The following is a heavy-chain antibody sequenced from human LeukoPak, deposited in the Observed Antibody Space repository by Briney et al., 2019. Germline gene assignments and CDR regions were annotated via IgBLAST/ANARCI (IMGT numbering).Heavy chain of an antibody. CDR1: GGSFSGYY. V-gene: IGHV4-34*01. CDR2: INHSGST. D-gene: IGHD6-6*01. J-gene: IGHJ4*02. CDR3: AAPEYSSPGLDY. Sequence: SETLSLTCAVYGGSFSGYYWSWIRQPPGKGLEWIGEINHSGSTNYNPSLKSRVTISVDTSKNQFSLKLSSVTAADTAVYYCAAPEYSSPGLDYWGQGTLVTVSS.